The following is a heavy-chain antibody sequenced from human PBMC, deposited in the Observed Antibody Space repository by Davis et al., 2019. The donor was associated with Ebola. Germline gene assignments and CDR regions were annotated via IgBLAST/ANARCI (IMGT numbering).Heavy chain of an antibody. CDR1: GGSIRGYH. J-gene: IGHJ6*04. CDR3: ARVLRYYYDSSGYRSTYGMDV. CDR2: IYDSGFT. V-gene: IGHV4-59*12. D-gene: IGHD3-22*01. Sequence: MPSETLSLTCSVSGGSIRGYHWSWIRQSPGKGLEWIGYIYDSGFTNYNPSLKNRVTLSLDTSKNQFSLKLSSVTAADTAVYYCARVLRYYYDSSGYRSTYGMDVWGKETTVTVSS.